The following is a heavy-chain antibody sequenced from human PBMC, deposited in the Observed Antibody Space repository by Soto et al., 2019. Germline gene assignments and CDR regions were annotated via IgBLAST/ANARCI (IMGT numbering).Heavy chain of an antibody. CDR1: LFTFSSYA. J-gene: IGHJ4*02. V-gene: IGHV3-23*01. CDR2: ISGSGGST. Sequence: VGSLRLSCSASLFTFSSYAMSSVRHSPSKLLGWVSAISGSGGSTYYADSVKGRFTISRDNSKNTLYLQMNSLRAEDTAVYYCANIPLYSFRYSSSWYRAAGYWGQGTLVTVSS. D-gene: IGHD6-13*01. CDR3: ANIPLYSFRYSSSWYRAAGY.